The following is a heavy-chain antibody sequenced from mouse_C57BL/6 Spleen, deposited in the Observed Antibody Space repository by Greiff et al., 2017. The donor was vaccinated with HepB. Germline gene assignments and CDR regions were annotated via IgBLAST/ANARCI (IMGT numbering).Heavy chain of an antibody. CDR2: INPNNGGT. V-gene: IGHV1-26*01. Sequence: VQLQQSGPELVKPGASVKISCKASGYTFTDYYMNWVKQSHGKSLEWIGDINPNNGGTSYNQKFKGKATLTVDKSSSTAYMELRSLTSEDSAVYYCANRGYAMDYWGQGTSVTVSS. CDR3: ANRGYAMDY. J-gene: IGHJ4*01. CDR1: GYTFTDYY.